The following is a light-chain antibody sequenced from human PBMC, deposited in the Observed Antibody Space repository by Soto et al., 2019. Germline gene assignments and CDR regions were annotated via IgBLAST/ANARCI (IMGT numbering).Light chain of an antibody. CDR3: SSYTTSSTYV. J-gene: IGLJ1*01. Sequence: QPVLTQPPSVSGSPGQSVTISCTGTSSDVGHYDRVSWYQQPPGTAPKLMIYEVTNRPSGVPDRFSGSKSGNTASLIISGLQAEDEADYYCSSYTTSSTYVFGPGTKLTVL. CDR1: SSDVGHYDR. CDR2: EVT. V-gene: IGLV2-18*02.